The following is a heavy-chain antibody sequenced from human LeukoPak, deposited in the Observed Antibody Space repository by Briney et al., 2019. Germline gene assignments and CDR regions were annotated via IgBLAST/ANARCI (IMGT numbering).Heavy chain of an antibody. Sequence: SETLSLTCTVSGGSISSYYWSWIRQPPGKGLEWIGHIYYSGSTNYNPSLKSRVTISVDTSKNQFSLKLSSVTAADTAVYYCARVGPSYESAFDIWGQGTMVTVSS. CDR2: IYYSGST. CDR1: GGSISSYY. CDR3: ARVGPSYESAFDI. D-gene: IGHD3-3*01. J-gene: IGHJ3*02. V-gene: IGHV4-59*01.